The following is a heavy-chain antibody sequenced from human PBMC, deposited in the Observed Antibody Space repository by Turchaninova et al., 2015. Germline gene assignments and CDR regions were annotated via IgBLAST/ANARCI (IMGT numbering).Heavy chain of an antibody. Sequence: EVQLLESGGGLVQWGGSLRLSWAGSGFTFSTYSMNGVRPAPGKGLEWVSAISGSGGSTYYTDSVKGRFTIARDNSKNTLYPQMHTLRAEDTAVYYCAKDPLRRNDFWSGYYFDYWGQGTLVTVSS. V-gene: IGHV3-23*01. CDR3: AKDPLRRNDFWSGYYFDY. J-gene: IGHJ4*02. CDR2: ISGSGGST. D-gene: IGHD3-3*01. CDR1: GFTFSTYS.